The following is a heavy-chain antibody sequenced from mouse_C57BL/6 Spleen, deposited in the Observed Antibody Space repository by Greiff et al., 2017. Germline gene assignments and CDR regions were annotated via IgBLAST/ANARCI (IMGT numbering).Heavy chain of an antibody. CDR3: ARYGYYDDWYFDV. CDR1: GFNIKDYY. V-gene: IGHV14-2*01. CDR2: IDPEDGET. Sequence: VQLQQSGAELVKPGASVKLSCTASGFNIKDYYMHWVKQRTEQGLEWIGRIDPEDGETKYAPKFPGKATITADTSSNTAYLQLSSLTSEDTAVYYCARYGYYDDWYFDVWGTGTTVTVSS. D-gene: IGHD1-2*01. J-gene: IGHJ1*03.